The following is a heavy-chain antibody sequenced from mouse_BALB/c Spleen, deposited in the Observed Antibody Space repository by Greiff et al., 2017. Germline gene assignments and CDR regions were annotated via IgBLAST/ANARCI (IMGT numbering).Heavy chain of an antibody. J-gene: IGHJ4*01. CDR3: ARGDYYGSSYYAMGY. D-gene: IGHD1-1*01. CDR1: GFTFSSYG. Sequence: EVKLVESGGGLVQPGGSLKLSCAASGFTFSSYGMSWVRQTPDKRLELVATINSNGGSTYYPDSVKGRFTISRDNAKNTLYLQMSSLKSEDTAMYYCARGDYYGSSYYAMGYWGQGTSVTVSS. CDR2: INSNGGST. V-gene: IGHV5-6-3*01.